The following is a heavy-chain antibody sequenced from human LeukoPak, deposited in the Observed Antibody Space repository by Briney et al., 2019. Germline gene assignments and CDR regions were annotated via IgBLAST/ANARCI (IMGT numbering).Heavy chain of an antibody. CDR2: IHYSGST. Sequence: SETLSLTCTVSGGSISSYYWSWIRQPPGKGLEWIGYIHYSGSTNYNPSLKSRVTISVDTSKVQFSLKLSSVTAADTAVYYCARHDYGATRDYWGQGTLASVSS. V-gene: IGHV4-59*01. D-gene: IGHD4-17*01. J-gene: IGHJ4*02. CDR3: ARHDYGATRDY. CDR1: GGSISSYY.